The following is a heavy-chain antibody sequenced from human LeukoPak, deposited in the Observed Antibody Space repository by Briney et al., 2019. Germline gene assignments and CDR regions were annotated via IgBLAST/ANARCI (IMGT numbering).Heavy chain of an antibody. V-gene: IGHV3-23*01. Sequence: PGGSLRLSCAASGFTFSSYAMSWVRQAPGKGLEWVSSASGSGGSTYYADSVKGRFTISRDNSKNTLYLQMNSLRAEDTAVYYCAKDLGSVVTLPSLDYWGQGTLVTVSS. J-gene: IGHJ4*02. D-gene: IGHD4-23*01. CDR3: AKDLGSVVTLPSLDY. CDR2: ASGSGGST. CDR1: GFTFSSYA.